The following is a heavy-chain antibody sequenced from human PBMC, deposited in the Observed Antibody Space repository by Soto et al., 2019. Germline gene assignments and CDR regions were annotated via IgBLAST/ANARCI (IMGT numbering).Heavy chain of an antibody. Sequence: QVQLVQSGAEVKKPGATVKVSCKASGYIVTSFGINWVRQAPGQGLEWMGCISEYGDSNYSQKLQDRVSLTTDTYTSTAYMELRSLGSEDTGVYYCARGGGAYDVWGQGTKITVSS. CDR1: GYIVTSFG. CDR2: ISEYGDS. J-gene: IGHJ3*01. V-gene: IGHV1-18*01. CDR3: ARGGGAYDV.